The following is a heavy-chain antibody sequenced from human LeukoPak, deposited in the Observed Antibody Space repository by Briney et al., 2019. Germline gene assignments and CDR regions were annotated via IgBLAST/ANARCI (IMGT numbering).Heavy chain of an antibody. J-gene: IGHJ4*02. V-gene: IGHV1-46*01. Sequence: ASVKVSCKASGYTFTSYYMHWVRQAPGQGLEWMGIINPSGGSTSYAQKFQGRVTMTRDTSTSTVYMELSSLRSEDTAVYYCARDLGYYDSSGYPPSEPYFDYWGQGTLVTVSS. CDR1: GYTFTSYY. CDR2: INPSGGST. D-gene: IGHD3-22*01. CDR3: ARDLGYYDSSGYPPSEPYFDY.